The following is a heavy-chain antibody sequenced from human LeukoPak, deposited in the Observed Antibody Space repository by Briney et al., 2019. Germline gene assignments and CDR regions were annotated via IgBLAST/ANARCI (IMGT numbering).Heavy chain of an antibody. CDR2: ISGTGGST. D-gene: IGHD3-10*01. CDR3: AKDRGFDISYNWFEP. V-gene: IGHV3-23*01. CDR1: GFTFSSDA. Sequence: GGSLRLSCIGTGFTFSSDAMGWVRQAPGKGLEWVSGISGTGGSTYYADSVKGRFTISRDNSKNTLYLQMNSLRAEDTAVYYCAKDRGFDISYNWFEPWGQGTLVTVSS. J-gene: IGHJ5*02.